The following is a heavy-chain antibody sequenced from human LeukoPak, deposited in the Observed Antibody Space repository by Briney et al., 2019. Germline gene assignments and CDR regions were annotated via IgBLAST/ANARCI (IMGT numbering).Heavy chain of an antibody. Sequence: PGGSLRLSGAASGFSFSSYIMNWVRQAPGKGLEWISYISHSGSAEHYTDSVKGRFTISRDNAKNALYLQMNSLRAEDTAVYFCARDYVFAFDYWSQGTLVTVSS. CDR3: ARDYVFAFDY. D-gene: IGHD3-10*02. V-gene: IGHV3-48*01. CDR1: GFSFSSYI. J-gene: IGHJ4*02. CDR2: ISHSGSAE.